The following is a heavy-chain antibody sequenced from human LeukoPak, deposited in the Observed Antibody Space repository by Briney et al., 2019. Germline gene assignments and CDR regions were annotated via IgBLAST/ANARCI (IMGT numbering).Heavy chain of an antibody. CDR3: AKEDSAGHRDYYYYGMDV. V-gene: IGHV3-30*18. CDR1: GFTFSSYG. CDR2: ITYDGSDK. D-gene: IGHD1-26*01. J-gene: IGHJ6*02. Sequence: AGGSLRLSCAASGFTFSSYGMHWVRQTPDKGLEWVAVITYDGSDKYYADSVRGRFAISRDNSKNTLYLQMNSLRPEDTAVYSCAKEDSAGHRDYYYYGMDVWGQGTTVTVSS.